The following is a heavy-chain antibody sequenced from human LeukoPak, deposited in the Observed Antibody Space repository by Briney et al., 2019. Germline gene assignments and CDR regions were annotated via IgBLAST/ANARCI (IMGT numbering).Heavy chain of an antibody. D-gene: IGHD2-15*01. V-gene: IGHV4-61*02. J-gene: IGHJ5*02. CDR3: AGTRRYCSGGSCSNWFDP. Sequence: SETLSLTCTVSGDSISRDTYYWTWIRQPAGKGLEWIGRIYASGSTTYNASLKSRVTISLDTSKNHFSLMLSSVTAADTAVYYCAGTRRYCSGGSCSNWFDPWGQGTLVTVSS. CDR2: IYASGST. CDR1: GDSISRDTYY.